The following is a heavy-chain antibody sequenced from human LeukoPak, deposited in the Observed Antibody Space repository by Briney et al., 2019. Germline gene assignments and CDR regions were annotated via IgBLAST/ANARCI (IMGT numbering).Heavy chain of an antibody. CDR3: ATYSSLNRREFQF. CDR2: IKTDGSEK. CDR1: GFTFSNCW. Sequence: GGSLRLSCEGSGFTFSNCWMGWVRQAPGKGLQWVANIKTDGSEKYYVDSVKGRFTISRDNAKNSLYLQMNSLRAEDTAVYYCATYSSLNRREFQFWGQGTLLTVSS. D-gene: IGHD3-22*01. J-gene: IGHJ1*01. V-gene: IGHV3-7*01.